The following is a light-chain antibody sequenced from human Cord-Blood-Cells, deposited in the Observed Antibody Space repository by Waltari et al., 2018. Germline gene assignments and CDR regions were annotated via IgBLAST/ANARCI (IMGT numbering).Light chain of an antibody. CDR3: QQYYSTPYS. CDR2: WAS. J-gene: IGKJ2*03. CDR1: QSVLYSSNNKNY. Sequence: DIVMTQSPDSLAVSLGERATIHCKSSQSVLYSSNNKNYLAWYQQKPGQPPKLLIYWASTRESGVPDRFSGSGSGTDFTLTISSLQAEDGAVYYCQQYYSTPYSFGQGTKLEIK. V-gene: IGKV4-1*01.